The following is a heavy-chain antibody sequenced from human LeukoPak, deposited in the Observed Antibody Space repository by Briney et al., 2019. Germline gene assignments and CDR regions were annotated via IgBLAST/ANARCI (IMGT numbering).Heavy chain of an antibody. V-gene: IGHV4-4*07. CDR1: GVSISSYY. CDR3: ARDTLIAAFDY. J-gene: IGHJ4*02. D-gene: IGHD6-13*01. CDR2: IYTSGST. Sequence: SETLSLTCTVSGVSISSYYWSWLRQPAGKGLEWIGRIYTSGSTNYNPSLKSRVTISVDTSKNQFSLKLSSVTAADTAVYYCARDTLIAAFDYWGQGTLVTVSS.